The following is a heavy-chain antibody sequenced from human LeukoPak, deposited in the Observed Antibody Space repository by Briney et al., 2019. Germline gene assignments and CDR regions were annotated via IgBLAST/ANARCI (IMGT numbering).Heavy chain of an antibody. Sequence: SETLSLTCTVSGGSISSYYWSWIRQPPGKGLEWIGEINHSGSTNYNPSLKSRVTISVDTSKNQFSLKLSSVTAADTAVYYCARGLRQAAGGYYYYYGMDVWGQGTTVTVSS. J-gene: IGHJ6*02. V-gene: IGHV4-34*01. CDR2: INHSGST. CDR3: ARGLRQAAGGYYYYYGMDV. CDR1: GGSISSYY. D-gene: IGHD6-13*01.